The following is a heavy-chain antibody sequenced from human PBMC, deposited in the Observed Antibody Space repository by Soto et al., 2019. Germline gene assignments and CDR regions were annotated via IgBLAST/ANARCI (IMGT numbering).Heavy chain of an antibody. CDR2: INTSGTT. D-gene: IGHD2-21*01. J-gene: IGHJ5*02. CDR3: ARGGIVVVVGSQNWFAP. CDR1: GGAISSYY. V-gene: IGHV4-4*07. Sequence: SETLSLTCTVSGGAISSYYWSWIRQPAGKGLEWVGRINTSGTTKYNPSLESRVTMSLDTSKNQFFLTLSSVTAADTAVYYCARGGIVVVVGSQNWFAPWGQGTLVTV.